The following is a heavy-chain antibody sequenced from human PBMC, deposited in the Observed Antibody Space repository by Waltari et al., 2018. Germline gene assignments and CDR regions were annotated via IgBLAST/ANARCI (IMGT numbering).Heavy chain of an antibody. V-gene: IGHV4-34*01. CDR2: INHSGST. D-gene: IGHD2-15*01. J-gene: IGHJ4*02. Sequence: QVQLQQWGAGLLKPSETLSLTCAVYGGSFSGYYWSWIRQPPGKGLEWIGEINHSGSTNYNPSLKSRVTISVDTSKNQFSLKLSSVTAADTAVYYCARGAGGGSRYWGQGTLVTVSS. CDR3: ARGAGGGSRY. CDR1: GGSFSGYY.